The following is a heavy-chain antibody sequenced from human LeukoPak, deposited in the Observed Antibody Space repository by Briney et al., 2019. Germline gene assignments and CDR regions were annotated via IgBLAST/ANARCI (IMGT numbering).Heavy chain of an antibody. V-gene: IGHV3-11*04. CDR2: ISSSGRTT. D-gene: IGHD4-17*01. CDR1: GFTFSDPH. J-gene: IGHJ4*02. CDR3: ARDRPGTVTTFDY. Sequence: PGWSLRLSCAASGFTFSDPHMTWIRQAPGKGLEWVSYISSSGRTTYYADSVKGRVTISRDNAKNSLYLQMNSLRAEDTAMYYCARDRPGTVTTFDYWGQGSLVTVSS.